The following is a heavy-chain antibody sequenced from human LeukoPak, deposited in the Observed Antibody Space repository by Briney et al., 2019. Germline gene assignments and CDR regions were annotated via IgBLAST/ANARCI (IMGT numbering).Heavy chain of an antibody. J-gene: IGHJ4*02. Sequence: GGSLRLSCAASGFTFSSYWMSWVRQAPGKGLEWVANIKQDGSEKYYVDSVKGRFTISRDNAKNSLYLQMNSLRAEDTAVYYCARDSYDSSGYYYVIDYWGQGTLVTVSS. D-gene: IGHD3-22*01. CDR3: ARDSYDSSGYYYVIDY. CDR2: IKQDGSEK. V-gene: IGHV3-7*01. CDR1: GFTFSSYW.